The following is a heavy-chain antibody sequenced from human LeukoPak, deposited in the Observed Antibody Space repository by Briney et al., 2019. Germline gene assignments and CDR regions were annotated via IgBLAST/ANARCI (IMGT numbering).Heavy chain of an antibody. Sequence: ASVKVSCKASGYTFTSYDINWVRQATGQGLEWMGWMNPNSGNTGYAQKFQGRVTMTRNTSISTAYMELSSLRSEDTAVYYCARTTLGYCSSTSCPKGVRRWFDPWGQGTLVTVSS. V-gene: IGHV1-8*01. J-gene: IGHJ5*02. CDR1: GYTFTSYD. D-gene: IGHD2-2*01. CDR2: MNPNSGNT. CDR3: ARTTLGYCSSTSCPKGVRRWFDP.